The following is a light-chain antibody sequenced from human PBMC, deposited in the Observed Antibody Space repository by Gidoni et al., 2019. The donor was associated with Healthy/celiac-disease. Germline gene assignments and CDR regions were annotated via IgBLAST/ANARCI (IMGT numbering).Light chain of an antibody. Sequence: DIVMTQSPLSLPVTPGEPASISCRSSQSLLHSNGYNYLDWYLQKPGQSPQLLIYLGSNRASGVTDRVSGSGSGTDFTLKISRVEAEDVGVYYCMKALQTLWTFGQXTKVEIK. CDR2: LGS. CDR3: MKALQTLWT. CDR1: QSLLHSNGYNY. J-gene: IGKJ1*01. V-gene: IGKV2-28*01.